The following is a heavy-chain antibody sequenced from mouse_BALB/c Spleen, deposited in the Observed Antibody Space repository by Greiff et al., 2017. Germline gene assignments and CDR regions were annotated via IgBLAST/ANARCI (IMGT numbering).Heavy chain of an antibody. CDR1: GFTFSDYY. V-gene: IGHV5-4*02. CDR3: AREYGNYYYAMDY. D-gene: IGHD2-10*02. J-gene: IGHJ4*01. CDR2: ISDGGSYT. Sequence: EVMLVESGGGLVKPGGSLKLSYAASGFTFSDYYMYWVRQTPEKRLEWVATISDGGSYTYYPDSVKGRFTISRDNAKNNLYLQMSSLKSEDTAMYYCAREYGNYYYAMDYWGQGTSVTVSS.